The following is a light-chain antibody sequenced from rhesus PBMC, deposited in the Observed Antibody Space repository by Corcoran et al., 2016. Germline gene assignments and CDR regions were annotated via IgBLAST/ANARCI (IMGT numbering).Light chain of an antibody. V-gene: IGKV4-1*01. J-gene: IGKJ2*01. CDR2: WAS. CDR1: QSLLYSSDNNNY. CDR3: QQYYSSYT. Sequence: IVMTQSPASLAVSLGERVTSNCKSSQSLLYSSDNNNYLAWDQQKPGQAPPRLIYWASTRASGGPNQFSGRGCGAEFTLSISGLQDEDEAVYYCQQYYSSYTFGQGTKVEI.